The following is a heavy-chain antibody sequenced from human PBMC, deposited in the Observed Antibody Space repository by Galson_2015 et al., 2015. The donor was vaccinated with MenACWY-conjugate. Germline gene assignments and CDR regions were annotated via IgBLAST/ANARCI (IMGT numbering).Heavy chain of an antibody. CDR3: ARRWWRDGEVGCRGRSCCFFDY. D-gene: IGHD2-15*01. Sequence: SVKVSCKASGYTFTFHDMSWVRQATGQGLEWMGWINTNTGNPTNAQGFTGRFVFSLDNSVSTAYLQISNLKAEDTAVYYCARRWWRDGEVGCRGRSCCFFDYWGQGTLVTVSS. J-gene: IGHJ4*02. V-gene: IGHV7-4-1*02. CDR2: INTNTGNP. CDR1: GYTFTFHD.